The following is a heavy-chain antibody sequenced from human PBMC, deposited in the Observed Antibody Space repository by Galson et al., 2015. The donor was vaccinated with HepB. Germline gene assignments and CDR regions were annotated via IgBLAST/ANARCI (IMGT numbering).Heavy chain of an antibody. V-gene: IGHV3-48*01. D-gene: IGHD2-2*01. Sequence: SLRLSCAASGFTFSSYSMNWVRQAPGKGLEWVSYISSSSSTIYYADSVKGRFTISRDNAKNSLYLQMNSLRAEDTAVYYCAREVPATLYYYYYMDVWGKGTTVTVSS. CDR1: GFTFSSYS. CDR2: ISSSSSTI. CDR3: AREVPATLYYYYYMDV. J-gene: IGHJ6*03.